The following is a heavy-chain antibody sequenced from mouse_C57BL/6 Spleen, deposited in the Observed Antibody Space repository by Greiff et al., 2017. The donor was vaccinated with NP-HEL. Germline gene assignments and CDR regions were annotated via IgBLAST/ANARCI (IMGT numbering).Heavy chain of an antibody. CDR1: GYTFTSYW. CDR2: IHPSDSDT. CDR3: ATYYDYDGGFAY. J-gene: IGHJ3*01. Sequence: QVQLQQPGAELVKPGASVKVSCKASGYTFTSYWMHWVKQRPGQGLEWIGRIHPSDSDTNYNQKFKGKATLPVDKSSSTAYMQLSSLTSEDSAVYYCATYYDYDGGFAYWGQGTLVTVSA. D-gene: IGHD2-4*01. V-gene: IGHV1-74*01.